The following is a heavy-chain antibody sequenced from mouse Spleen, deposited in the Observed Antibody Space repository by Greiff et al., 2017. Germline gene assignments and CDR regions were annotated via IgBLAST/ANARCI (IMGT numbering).Heavy chain of an antibody. D-gene: IGHD1-1*01. Sequence: QVQLQQSGAELVKPGASVKLSCKASGYTFTSYWMQWVKQRPGQGLEWIGEIDPSDSYTNYNQKFKGKATLTVDTSSSTAYMQLSSLTSEDSAVYYCASHYYGSSYDYWGQGTTLTVSS. CDR3: ASHYYGSSYDY. CDR1: GYTFTSYW. V-gene: IGHV1-50*01. CDR2: IDPSDSYT. J-gene: IGHJ2*01.